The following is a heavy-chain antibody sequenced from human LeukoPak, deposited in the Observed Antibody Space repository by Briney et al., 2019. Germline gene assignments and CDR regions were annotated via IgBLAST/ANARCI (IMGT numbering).Heavy chain of an antibody. CDR1: GGSISGYY. D-gene: IGHD1-26*01. CDR2: MFYSGST. CDR3: ARQVGATSYYYYGMDV. V-gene: IGHV4-59*08. Sequence: SETLSLTCTVSGGSISGYYWSWIRQPPGKGLEWIGYMFYSGSTNYSPSLKSRVTISVDTSKNQFSLKLSSVTAADTAVYYCARQVGATSYYYYGMDVWGQGTTVTVSS. J-gene: IGHJ6*02.